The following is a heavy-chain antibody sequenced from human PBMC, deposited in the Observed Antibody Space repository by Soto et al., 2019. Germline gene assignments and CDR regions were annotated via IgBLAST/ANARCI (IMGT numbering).Heavy chain of an antibody. J-gene: IGHJ5*02. D-gene: IGHD2-2*01. Sequence: PSETLSLTCAVYGGSFSGYYWSWIRQPPGKGLEWIGEINHSGSTNYNPSLKSRVTISVDTSKNQFSLKLSSVTAADTAVYYCARGANNIVVVPAAMKAGWFDPWGQGTLVTVSS. CDR3: ARGANNIVVVPAAMKAGWFDP. CDR1: GGSFSGYY. V-gene: IGHV4-34*01. CDR2: INHSGST.